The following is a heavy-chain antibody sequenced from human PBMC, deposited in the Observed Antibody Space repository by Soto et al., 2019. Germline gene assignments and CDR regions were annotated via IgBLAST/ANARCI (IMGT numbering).Heavy chain of an antibody. D-gene: IGHD3-3*01. CDR3: ARDTIFGVASFDY. Sequence: ASVKVSWKAAGYGFTSYAMHWVRQAPGQRLEWMGWINAGNGNTKYSQKFQGRVTITRDTSASTAYMELSSLRSEDTAVYYCARDTIFGVASFDYWGQGTLVTVSS. V-gene: IGHV1-3*01. CDR2: INAGNGNT. CDR1: GYGFTSYA. J-gene: IGHJ4*02.